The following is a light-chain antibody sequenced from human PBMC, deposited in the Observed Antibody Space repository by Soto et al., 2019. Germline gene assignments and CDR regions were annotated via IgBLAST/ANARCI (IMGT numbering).Light chain of an antibody. CDR3: CSYAGSSIVD. CDR1: SSDVGSYNL. J-gene: IGLJ1*01. Sequence: QSALTQPASVSGSPGQSITISCTGTSSDVGSYNLVSWYQQHPGKAPKLMIYEVSKRPSGVSNRFSGSKSGNTASLTISGLQAEDEADYYCCSYAGSSIVDFGTGTKFT. CDR2: EVS. V-gene: IGLV2-23*02.